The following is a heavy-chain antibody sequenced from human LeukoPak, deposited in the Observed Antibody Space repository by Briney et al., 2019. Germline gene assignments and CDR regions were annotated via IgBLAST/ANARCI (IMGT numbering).Heavy chain of an antibody. V-gene: IGHV3-48*03. CDR2: ISSSGSTI. CDR1: GFTFSSYE. Sequence: SGGSLRLSCAASGFTFSSYEVNWVRQAPGKGLEWVSYISSSGSTIYYADSVKGRFTISRDNAKNSLYLQMNSLRAEDTAVYYCAKDICGGNCYPNGGYWGQGTLVIVPS. CDR3: AKDICGGNCYPNGGY. D-gene: IGHD2-21*01. J-gene: IGHJ4*02.